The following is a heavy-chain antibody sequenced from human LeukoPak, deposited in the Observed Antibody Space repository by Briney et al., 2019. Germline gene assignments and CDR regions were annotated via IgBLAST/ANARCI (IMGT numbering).Heavy chain of an antibody. CDR3: AGETYYYDSSGYRTYYYYYMDV. CDR2: INHSGST. J-gene: IGHJ6*03. D-gene: IGHD3-22*01. Sequence: SETLSLTCAVYGGSFSGYYWSWIRQPPGKGLEWIGEINHSGSTNYNPSLKSRVTISVDTSKNQFSLKLSSVTAADTAVYYCAGETYYYDSSGYRTYYYYYMDVWGKGTTVTISS. V-gene: IGHV4-34*01. CDR1: GGSFSGYY.